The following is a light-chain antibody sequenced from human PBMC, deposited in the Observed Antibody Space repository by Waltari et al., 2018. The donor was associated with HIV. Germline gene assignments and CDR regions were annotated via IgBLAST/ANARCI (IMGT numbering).Light chain of an antibody. V-gene: IGKV3-20*01. J-gene: IGKJ2*01. CDR3: HHYDTSPGT. CDR1: QSLTSNY. Sequence: ETVLTQSPGTLALYPGERATLSCRASQSLTSNYLAWYQQKSVQAPRLLIYGASTRATDIPDRFNGSGSGTYFTLTIDRLEPGDLAVYYCHHYDTSPGTFGQGTKLEIK. CDR2: GAS.